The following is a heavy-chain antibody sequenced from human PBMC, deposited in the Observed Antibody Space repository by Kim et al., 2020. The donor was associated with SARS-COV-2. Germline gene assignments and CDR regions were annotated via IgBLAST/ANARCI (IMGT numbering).Heavy chain of an antibody. CDR1: GYTFTGYY. V-gene: IGHV1-2*06. CDR3: ARDRNTIFGVVIIDYYGMDV. D-gene: IGHD3-3*01. J-gene: IGHJ6*02. CDR2: INPNSGGT. Sequence: ASVKVPCKASGYTFTGYYMHWVRQAPGQGLEWMGRINPNSGGTNYAQKFQGRVTMTRDTSISTAYMELSRLRSDDTAVYYCARDRNTIFGVVIIDYYGMDVWGQGTTVTVSS.